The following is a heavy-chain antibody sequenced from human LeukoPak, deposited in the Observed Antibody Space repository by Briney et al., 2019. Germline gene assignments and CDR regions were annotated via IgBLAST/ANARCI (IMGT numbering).Heavy chain of an antibody. CDR2: MDKETNLYAT. V-gene: IGHV3-73*01. CDR1: GFTFSDSA. J-gene: IGHJ5*02. Sequence: GGSLRLSCVASGFTFSDSAIHWVRQSSGKGLEWIGHMDKETNLYATALAASVKGRFTVSRDDPKNTAYLHMNSLKTEDTALYYCTRDSGTYNWSDPWGQGTLVTVSS. CDR3: TRDSGTYNWSDP. D-gene: IGHD1-26*01.